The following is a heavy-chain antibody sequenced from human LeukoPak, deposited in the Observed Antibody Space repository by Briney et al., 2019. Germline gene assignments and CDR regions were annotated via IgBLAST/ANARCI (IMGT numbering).Heavy chain of an antibody. Sequence: PSETLSLTCTASGGSISNYYWTWIRQPPGKAPEWIGYSHYTGSSNYNPSLKSRVTISVDTSKNQFSLKLSSVTAADTAVYYCARAYSDYGNDAFDIWGQGTMVTVS. CDR2: SHYTGSS. CDR3: ARAYSDYGNDAFDI. CDR1: GGSISNYY. J-gene: IGHJ3*02. D-gene: IGHD5-12*01. V-gene: IGHV4-59*01.